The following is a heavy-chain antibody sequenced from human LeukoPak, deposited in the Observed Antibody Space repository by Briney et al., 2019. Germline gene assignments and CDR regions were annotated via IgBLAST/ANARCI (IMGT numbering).Heavy chain of an antibody. V-gene: IGHV4-34*01. J-gene: IGHJ6*02. D-gene: IGHD2-2*01. CDR1: GRSFSGYY. CDR2: INHSGST. CDR3: ARGYCSTTSCYAHYYYYGMDV. Sequence: SETLSLTCAVYGRSFSGYYWSWIRQPPGKGLEWIGEINHSGSTNYNPSLKSRVTISVDTSKNQFPLKLSSVTAADTAVYYCARGYCSTTSCYAHYYYYGMDVWGQGTTVTVSS.